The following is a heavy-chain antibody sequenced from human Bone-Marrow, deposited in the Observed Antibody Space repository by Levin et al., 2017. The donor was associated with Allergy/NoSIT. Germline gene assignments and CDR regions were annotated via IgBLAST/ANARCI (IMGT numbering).Heavy chain of an antibody. Sequence: PSETLSLTCAVYGGSFSGYYWSWIRQPPGKGLEWIGEINHSGSTNYNPSLKSRVTISVDTSKNQFSLKLSSVTAADTAVYYCARAAPMVRGGANWYFDLWGRGTLVTVSS. CDR3: ARAAPMVRGGANWYFDL. CDR2: INHSGST. CDR1: GGSFSGYY. V-gene: IGHV4-34*01. D-gene: IGHD3-10*01. J-gene: IGHJ2*01.